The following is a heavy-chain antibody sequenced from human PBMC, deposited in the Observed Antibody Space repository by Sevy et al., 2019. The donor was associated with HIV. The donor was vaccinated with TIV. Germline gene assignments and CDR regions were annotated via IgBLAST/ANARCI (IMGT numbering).Heavy chain of an antibody. D-gene: IGHD5-18*01. CDR1: GFTFSSYG. V-gene: IGHV3-33*01. Sequence: GGSLRLSCAASGFTFSSYGMHWVRQTPGKGLEWVAVIWYDGSNKYYGDSVKGRFTFYRDNSKNTLWLQMNSLRPEDTAVYYCARDREETAMSFNWFDPWGQGTLVTVSS. CDR3: ARDREETAMSFNWFDP. CDR2: IWYDGSNK. J-gene: IGHJ5*02.